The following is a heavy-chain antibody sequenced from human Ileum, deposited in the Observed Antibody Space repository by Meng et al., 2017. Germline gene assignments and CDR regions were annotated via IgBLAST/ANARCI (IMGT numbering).Heavy chain of an antibody. V-gene: IGHV1-69*05. J-gene: IGHJ4*02. D-gene: IGHD5-12*01. CDR1: GGTFSSYA. Sequence: VKVSCKASGGTFSSYAISWVRQAPGQGLEWMGGIIPIFGTANYAQKFQGRVTITTDESTSTAYMELSSLRSEDTAVYYCARERLSDIVATVAKQGFDYWGQGTLVTVSS. CDR2: IIPIFGTA. CDR3: ARERLSDIVATVAKQGFDY.